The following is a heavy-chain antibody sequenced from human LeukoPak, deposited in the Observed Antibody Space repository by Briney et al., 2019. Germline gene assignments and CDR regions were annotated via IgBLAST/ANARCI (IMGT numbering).Heavy chain of an antibody. D-gene: IGHD3-22*01. V-gene: IGHV3-73*01. Sequence: GGSLRLSCAASGFTFSGSDIHWVRQASGKGLEWVGHIRSKTNNYATADAASVKGRFTFSRDDSKNTAYIQMNSLKTEDTAVYYCTRHNYDRSGYGAFDTWGKGTMVTVSS. CDR1: GFTFSGSD. CDR3: TRHNYDRSGYGAFDT. CDR2: IRSKTNNYAT. J-gene: IGHJ3*02.